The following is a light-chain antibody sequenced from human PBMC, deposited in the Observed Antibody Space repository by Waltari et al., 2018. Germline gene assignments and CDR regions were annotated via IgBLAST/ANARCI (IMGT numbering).Light chain of an antibody. CDR1: QSMSNN. J-gene: IGKJ2*01. V-gene: IGKV3-15*01. CDR2: AAS. CDR3: QQYNNWPYT. Sequence: DIVMTQSPATLSVSPGETATISCRASQSMSNNLAWYQQKPGQAPRLLIYAASTRPTAIPGRFSGSGSGTEFTLTISSLQSEDFAVYYCQQYNNWPYTFGQGTKLEIK.